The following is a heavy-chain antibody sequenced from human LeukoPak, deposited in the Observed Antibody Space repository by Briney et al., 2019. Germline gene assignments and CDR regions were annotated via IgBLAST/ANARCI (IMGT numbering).Heavy chain of an antibody. CDR3: ARTFSESYYYYGMDV. CDR2: INHSGST. D-gene: IGHD1-26*01. Sequence: SETLSLTCAVYGGSFSGYYWSWIRQPPGKGLEWIGEINHSGSTNYNPSLKSRVTISVDTSKNQFSLKLSSVTAADTAVYYCARTFSESYYYYGMDVWGQGTTVTVSS. J-gene: IGHJ6*02. CDR1: GGSFSGYY. V-gene: IGHV4-34*01.